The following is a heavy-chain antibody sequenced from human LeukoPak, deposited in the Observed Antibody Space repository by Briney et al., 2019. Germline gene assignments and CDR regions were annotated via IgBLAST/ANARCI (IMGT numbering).Heavy chain of an antibody. Sequence: PSEALSLTCTVSGGSMSSSNYYWGWIRQPPGKGLEWIGYIYYSGSTNYNPSLKSRVTISVDTSKNQFSLKLSSVTAADTAVYYCAGSDILTGYYKDDYWGQGTLVTVSS. CDR3: AGSDILTGYYKDDY. V-gene: IGHV4-61*05. CDR2: IYYSGST. J-gene: IGHJ4*02. CDR1: GGSMSSSNYY. D-gene: IGHD3-9*01.